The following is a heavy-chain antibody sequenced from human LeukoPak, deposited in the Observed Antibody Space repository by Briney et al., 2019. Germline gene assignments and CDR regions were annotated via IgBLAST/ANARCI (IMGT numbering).Heavy chain of an antibody. CDR1: GYTFTSNG. V-gene: IGHV1-18*01. Sequence: GASVKVSCKASGYTFTSNGISWVRQAPGQGLEWMGWINAYNSNTNYAQKLQGRVTMTTDTSTSTAYMELRSLRSDDTAVYYCARGYGSGSYHRFDPWGQGTLVTVSS. J-gene: IGHJ5*02. CDR2: INAYNSNT. CDR3: ARGYGSGSYHRFDP. D-gene: IGHD3-10*01.